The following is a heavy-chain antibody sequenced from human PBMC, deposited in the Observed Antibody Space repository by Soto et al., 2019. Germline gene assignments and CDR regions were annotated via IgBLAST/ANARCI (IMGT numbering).Heavy chain of an antibody. CDR2: MNPNSGNT. V-gene: IGHV1-8*01. Sequence: ASVKVSCKASGDTFTSYDINWVRQATGQGLEWMGWMNPNSGNTGYAQKFQGRVTMTRNTSISTAYMELSSLKSEDTAVYYCAKGWSYVAFDIWGQGTMVTVSS. CDR3: AKGWSYVAFDI. CDR1: GDTFTSYD. J-gene: IGHJ3*02. D-gene: IGHD1-26*01.